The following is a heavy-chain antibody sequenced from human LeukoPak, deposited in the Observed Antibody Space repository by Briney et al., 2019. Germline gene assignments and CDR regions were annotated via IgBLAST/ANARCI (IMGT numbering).Heavy chain of an antibody. J-gene: IGHJ4*02. CDR3: AKQWSPWANPDY. D-gene: IGHD2-15*01. Sequence: GGSLRLSCTASGFTFSSYTMSWVRQAPGKGLKWVSTITTGGPNTYYADSVKGRFTVSRDDSKNTLYLQMNSLRAEDTAVYYCAKQWSPWANPDYWGQGTLVTVSS. CDR1: GFTFSSYT. CDR2: ITTGGPNT. V-gene: IGHV3-23*01.